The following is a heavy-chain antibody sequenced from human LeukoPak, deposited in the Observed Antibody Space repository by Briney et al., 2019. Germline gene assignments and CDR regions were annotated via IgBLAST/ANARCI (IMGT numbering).Heavy chain of an antibody. CDR1: GYTSISYG. D-gene: IGHD1-1*01. CDR3: ASSDGKYFQH. Sequence: ASVKVSCKASGYTSISYGISWVRQAPGQGLEWMGWISAYNGNTNYAQKLQGRVTMTTDTYTSTTYMELRSLRSDDTAVYYCASSDGKYFQHWGQGTLVTVSS. V-gene: IGHV1-18*01. CDR2: ISAYNGNT. J-gene: IGHJ1*01.